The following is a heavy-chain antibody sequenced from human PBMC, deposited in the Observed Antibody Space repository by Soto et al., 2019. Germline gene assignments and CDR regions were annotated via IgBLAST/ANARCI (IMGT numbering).Heavy chain of an antibody. CDR3: ARAFSSSCDY. CDR1: GGSISSSSYY. CDR2: IYYSGST. D-gene: IGHD6-6*01. V-gene: IGHV4-39*01. Sequence: SETLSLTCTVSGGSISSSSYYWGWIRQPPGKGLEWIGSIYYSGSTYYNPSLKSRVTISVDTSKNQFSLKLSSVTAADTAVYYCARAFSSSCDYWGQGTLVTVSS. J-gene: IGHJ4*02.